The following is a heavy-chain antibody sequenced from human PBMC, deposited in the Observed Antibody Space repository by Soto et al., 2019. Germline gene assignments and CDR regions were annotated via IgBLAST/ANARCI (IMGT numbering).Heavy chain of an antibody. CDR2: ISWKSASI. V-gene: IGHV3-9*01. CDR1: GFSFGDFG. D-gene: IGHD2-15*01. Sequence: EVQLVESGGDLVQPGRSLRLSCAASGFSFGDFGMHWVRQAPGKGLEWVSGISWKSASIGYADSVKGRFTISRDNAKNSLYLQMSSLSAEDTALYHCAKSRGGTANGLDVWGQGTTVTVSS. J-gene: IGHJ6*02. CDR3: AKSRGGTANGLDV.